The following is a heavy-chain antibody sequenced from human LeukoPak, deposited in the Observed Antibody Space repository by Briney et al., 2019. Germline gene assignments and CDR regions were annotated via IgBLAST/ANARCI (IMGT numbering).Heavy chain of an antibody. CDR2: IIPIFGTA. CDR3: ARLYDILTGQESGDY. V-gene: IGHV1-69*05. CDR1: GGTFSSYA. J-gene: IGHJ4*02. Sequence: SVKVSCKASGGTFSSYAISWVRQAPGQGLEWMGRIIPIFGTANYAQRFQGRVTITTDESTSTAYMELSSLRSEDTAVYYCARLYDILTGQESGDYWGQGTLVTVSS. D-gene: IGHD3-9*01.